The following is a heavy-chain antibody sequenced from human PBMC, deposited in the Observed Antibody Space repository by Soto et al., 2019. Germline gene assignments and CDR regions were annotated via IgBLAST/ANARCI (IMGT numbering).Heavy chain of an antibody. CDR1: GYTFTSYG. Sequence: ASVKVPCKASGYTFTSYGISWVRQAPGQGLEWMGWISAYNGNTNYAQKLQGRVTMTTDTSTSTAYMELRSLRSDDTAVYYCARGTYNWNDDGLYYFDYWGQGTLVPVAS. V-gene: IGHV1-18*01. D-gene: IGHD1-20*01. J-gene: IGHJ4*02. CDR2: ISAYNGNT. CDR3: ARGTYNWNDDGLYYFDY.